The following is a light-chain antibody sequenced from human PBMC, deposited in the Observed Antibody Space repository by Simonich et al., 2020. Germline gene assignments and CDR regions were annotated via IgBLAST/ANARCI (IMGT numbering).Light chain of an antibody. Sequence: NFMLTQPHSVSESPGKTVTISCTRSSGRIASNYVQCYPQPPGSSPTTGIYEDNQRPSGVPDRFSGSIDSSSNSASLTISGLKTEDEADYYCQSYDSSNRVFGGGTKLTVL. CDR1: SGRIASNY. CDR3: QSYDSSNRV. CDR2: EDN. J-gene: IGLJ3*02. V-gene: IGLV6-57*01.